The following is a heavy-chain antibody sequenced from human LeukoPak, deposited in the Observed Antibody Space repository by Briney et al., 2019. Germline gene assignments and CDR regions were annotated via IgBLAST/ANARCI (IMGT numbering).Heavy chain of an antibody. J-gene: IGHJ3*02. CDR3: ARDVSSSTRAFDI. CDR1: GFTLSTYE. CDR2: ISSSIRHT. D-gene: IGHD2-15*01. V-gene: IGHV3-48*03. Sequence: GGSLRLSCTASGFTLSTYEMTWVRQAPGKGLEWVSFISSSIRHTFYADSLKGRFTIFRDTAKNSLYLQMNNLRGEDTTVYYCARDVSSSTRAFDIGGQGTMVAVS.